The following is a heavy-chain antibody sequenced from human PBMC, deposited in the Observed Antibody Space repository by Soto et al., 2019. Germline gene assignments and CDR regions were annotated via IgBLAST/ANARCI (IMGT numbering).Heavy chain of an antibody. J-gene: IGHJ5*02. V-gene: IGHV4-39*01. CDR2: IYYSGST. D-gene: IGHD2-2*01. Sequence: CVRQPPGKGLEWIGSIYYSGSTYYNPSLKSRVTISVDTSKNQFSLKLSSVTAADTAVYYCARLVFTWFDPWGQGTLVTVSS. CDR3: ARLVFTWFDP.